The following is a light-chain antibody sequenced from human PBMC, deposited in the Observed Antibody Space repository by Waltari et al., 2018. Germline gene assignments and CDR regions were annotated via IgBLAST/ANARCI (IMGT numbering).Light chain of an antibody. V-gene: IGKV3-20*01. CDR2: DAS. CDR3: QKYVSLPAT. Sequence: EIVLTQSPGTLSLSPGERATLSCRASQSVGRSLAWYQQKPGQAPRLLIYDASSRAAGIPDRFSGSGSGTDFSLALSRLEPEDFAVYYCQKYVSLPATFGQGTKVEIK. CDR1: QSVGRS. J-gene: IGKJ1*01.